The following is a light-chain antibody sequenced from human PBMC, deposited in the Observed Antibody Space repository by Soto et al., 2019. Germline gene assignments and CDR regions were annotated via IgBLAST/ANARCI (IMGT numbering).Light chain of an antibody. J-gene: IGKJ2*01. CDR1: QSISVH. CDR3: QQIYITPYT. Sequence: DVQKTKYPSSLSASVGDTVTITCRASQSISVHLNWYQQKPGKVPKLLIYDASNLQSGVPSSFSGSGSETDFALTISSLQPEDFATYYCQQIYITPYTFGQGTKLQIK. V-gene: IGKV1-39*01. CDR2: DAS.